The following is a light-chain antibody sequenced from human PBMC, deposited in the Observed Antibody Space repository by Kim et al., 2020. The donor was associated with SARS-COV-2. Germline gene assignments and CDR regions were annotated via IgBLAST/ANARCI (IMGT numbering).Light chain of an antibody. Sequence: QSALTQPASVSGSPGQSITISCTGTSSDVGGYNYVSWYQQHPGKAPKLMIYDVTNRPSGVSNRFSGSKSGNTASLTISGLQAEDEADYYCSSYTSSSPLDFGTRTKVTFL. J-gene: IGLJ1*01. V-gene: IGLV2-14*03. CDR3: SSYTSSSPLD. CDR1: SSDVGGYNY. CDR2: DVT.